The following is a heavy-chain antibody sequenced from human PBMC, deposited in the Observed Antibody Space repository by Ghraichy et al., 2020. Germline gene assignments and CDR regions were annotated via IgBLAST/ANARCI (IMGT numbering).Heavy chain of an antibody. CDR1: GFTFSRYA. V-gene: IGHV3-23*01. Sequence: GGSLRLSCAASGFTFSRYAMSWVRQAPGKGLEWVSSISGGASSTYYADSVKGRFTISRDNSKNTVYLQMNSLRAGDTAIYYCAKASSSGWYSLAPDAFDIWGQGTMVTVSS. CDR3: AKASSSGWYSLAPDAFDI. J-gene: IGHJ3*02. D-gene: IGHD6-19*01. CDR2: ISGGASST.